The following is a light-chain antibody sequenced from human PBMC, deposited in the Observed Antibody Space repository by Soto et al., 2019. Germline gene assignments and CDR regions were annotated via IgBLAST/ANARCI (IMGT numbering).Light chain of an antibody. V-gene: IGKV3-15*01. CDR3: QQYNSWPPIK. J-gene: IGKJ5*01. CDR1: ESVRSN. Sequence: ERVSPASCARMSVSPGSLSHLSCRSLESVRSNLAWYQKRPGQAPRLLIYGASTRATGIPTRFSGGGSGTEFTLTISSLKSEDFAVYYCQQYNSWPPIKVGEGKRL. CDR2: GAS.